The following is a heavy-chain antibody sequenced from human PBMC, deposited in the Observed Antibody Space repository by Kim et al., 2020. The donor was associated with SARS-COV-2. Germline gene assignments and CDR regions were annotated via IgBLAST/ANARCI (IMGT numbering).Heavy chain of an antibody. CDR2: INNGGNP. V-gene: IGHV3-23*01. CDR1: GFTFTSRA. Sequence: GGSLRLSSVAPGFTFTSRAMSWVRQSPVRGLEWVASINNGGNPYYANSVNGRFTIPIDITKDTLNLQMNSLRADDTALYFCAKDHPSNGWPAFDSWGRGTLVPVPS. J-gene: IGHJ4*02. CDR3: AKDHPSNGWPAFDS. D-gene: IGHD6-19*01.